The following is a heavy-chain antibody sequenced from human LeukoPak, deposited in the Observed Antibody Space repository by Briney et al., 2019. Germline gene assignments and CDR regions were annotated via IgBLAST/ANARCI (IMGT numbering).Heavy chain of an antibody. Sequence: PGGSLRLSCAASGFTFSDYYISWIRQAPGKGLEWVSYISSSGSTIYYADSVKGRFTISRDNAKNSLYLQMNSLRAEDTAVYYCATSRDIVVVPASGYGMDVWGQGTTVTVSS. CDR1: GFTFSDYY. D-gene: IGHD2-2*01. CDR3: ATSRDIVVVPASGYGMDV. CDR2: ISSSGSTI. J-gene: IGHJ6*02. V-gene: IGHV3-11*01.